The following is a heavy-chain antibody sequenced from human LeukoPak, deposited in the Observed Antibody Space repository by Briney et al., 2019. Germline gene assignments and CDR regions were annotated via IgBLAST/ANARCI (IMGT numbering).Heavy chain of an antibody. J-gene: IGHJ4*02. Sequence: GGPLRLSCAASGFTFSSYGMHWVRQAPGKGLEWVAVISYDGSNKYYADSVKGRFTISRDNSKNTLYLQMNSLRAEDTAVYYCAKKRGRDGYNFFDYWGQGTLVTVSS. CDR1: GFTFSSYG. V-gene: IGHV3-30*18. CDR2: ISYDGSNK. CDR3: AKKRGRDGYNFFDY. D-gene: IGHD5-24*01.